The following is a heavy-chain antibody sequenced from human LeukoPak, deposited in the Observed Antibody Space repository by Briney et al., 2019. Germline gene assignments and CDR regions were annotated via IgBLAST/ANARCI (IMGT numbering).Heavy chain of an antibody. CDR1: GGSISSSSYY. J-gene: IGHJ6*03. CDR3: ARHEVGSSSWYIYYYYYMDV. D-gene: IGHD6-13*01. V-gene: IGHV4-39*01. CDR2: IYYSGST. Sequence: SETLSLTCTVSGGSISSSSYYWGWIRQPRGKGLVWIGSIYYSGSTYYNPSLKSRVTISVDTSKNQFSLKLSSVTAADTAVYYCARHEVGSSSWYIYYYYYMDVWGKGTTVTVSS.